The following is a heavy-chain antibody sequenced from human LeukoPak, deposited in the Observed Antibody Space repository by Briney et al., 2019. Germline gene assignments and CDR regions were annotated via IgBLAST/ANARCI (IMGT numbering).Heavy chain of an antibody. V-gene: IGHV5-51*01. CDR1: GFSFTTYW. J-gene: IGHJ6*02. D-gene: IGHD2-8*02. CDR2: IYPGDSDT. CDR3: ARTGGGNYFDMDV. Sequence: GESLKISCKGSGFSFTTYWIGWVRQMPGKGLEWMGIIYPGDSDTRYSPSFQGQVSISADKSISTAYLQWSSLKASDTAIYYCARTGGGNYFDMDVWGLGTTVTVSS.